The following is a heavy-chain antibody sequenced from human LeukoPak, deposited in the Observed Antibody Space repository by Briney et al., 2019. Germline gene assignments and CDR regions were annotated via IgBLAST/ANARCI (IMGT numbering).Heavy chain of an antibody. CDR1: GFTFSSYA. Sequence: GGSLRLSCAASGFTFSSYAMSWVRQAPGKGLEWVSAISGSGGSTYYADSVKGRFTISRDNSKNTLYLQMNSLRAEDTAVYYCAKVPGPLVGWYYYDSSGFDFDYWGQGTLVTVSS. CDR2: ISGSGGST. CDR3: AKVPGPLVGWYYYDSSGFDFDY. V-gene: IGHV3-23*01. D-gene: IGHD3-22*01. J-gene: IGHJ4*02.